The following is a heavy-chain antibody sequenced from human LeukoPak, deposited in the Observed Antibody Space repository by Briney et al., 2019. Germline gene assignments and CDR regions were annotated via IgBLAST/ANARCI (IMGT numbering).Heavy chain of an antibody. CDR1: GVSISSISYY. CDR2: IYYSGTT. J-gene: IGHJ6*03. V-gene: IGHV4-39*01. Sequence: SETLSLTCTVSGVSISSISYYWGGIRQPPGKGLEWIGTIYYSGTTYSNPSLKSRVTISVDTSKNQFSLRLSSVTAADTAIYYCARLTSYYYYYMNVWGKGTTATVSS. CDR3: ARLTSYYYYYMNV.